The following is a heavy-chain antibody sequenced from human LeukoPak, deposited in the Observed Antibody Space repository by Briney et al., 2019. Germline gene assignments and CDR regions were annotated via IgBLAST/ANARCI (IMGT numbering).Heavy chain of an antibody. CDR3: TTDYYYDSSGYYHDAFDI. CDR2: IRYDGSNK. CDR1: GFTFSSYG. J-gene: IGHJ3*02. V-gene: IGHV3-30*02. Sequence: GGSLRLSCAASGFTFSSYGMHWVRQAPGKGLEWVAFIRYDGSNKYYADSVKGRFTISRDDSKNTLYLQMNSLKTEDTAVYYCTTDYYYDSSGYYHDAFDIWGQGTMVTVSS. D-gene: IGHD3-22*01.